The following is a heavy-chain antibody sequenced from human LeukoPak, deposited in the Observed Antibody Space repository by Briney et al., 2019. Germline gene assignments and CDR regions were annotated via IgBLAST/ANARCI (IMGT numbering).Heavy chain of an antibody. D-gene: IGHD6-19*01. CDR3: ASLPVAGYYFDY. CDR1: GFIVSSNY. V-gene: IGHV3-53*01. CDR2: LYGGDNT. J-gene: IGHJ4*02. Sequence: PGGSLRLSCAASGFIVSSNYMSWVRQAPGKGLEWVSVLYGGDNTYYADSVKGRFTISRDNSKNTLYLQMNSLRAEDTAVYYCASLPVAGYYFDYWGQGTLVTVSS.